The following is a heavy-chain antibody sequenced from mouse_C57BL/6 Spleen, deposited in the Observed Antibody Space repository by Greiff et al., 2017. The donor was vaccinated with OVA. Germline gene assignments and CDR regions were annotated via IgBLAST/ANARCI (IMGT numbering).Heavy chain of an antibody. CDR2: ISSGGDYI. Sequence: EVQVVESGEGLVKPGGSLKLSCAASGFTFSSYAMSWVRQTPEKRLEWVAYISSGGDYIYYADTVKGRFTISRDNARNTLYLQMSSLKSEDTAMYYCTRVYYGNYNAMDYWGQGTSVTVSS. V-gene: IGHV5-9-1*02. CDR3: TRVYYGNYNAMDY. CDR1: GFTFSSYA. D-gene: IGHD2-1*01. J-gene: IGHJ4*01.